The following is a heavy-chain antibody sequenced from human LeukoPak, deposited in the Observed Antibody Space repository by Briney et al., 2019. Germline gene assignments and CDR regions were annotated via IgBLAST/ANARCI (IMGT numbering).Heavy chain of an antibody. D-gene: IGHD5-18*01. CDR2: ISHSGTST. V-gene: IGHV3-21*01. CDR1: KFTFGAYS. J-gene: IGHJ4*02. Sequence: PGGSLRLSCAASKFTFGAYSVNWVRQAPGKGLEWVSSISHSGTSTYYADSVRGRFTISRDNAKNSLYLQMNTLRAEDTAVYFCSTATYSSGYHYFESWGQGTLVTVSS. CDR3: STATYSSGYHYFES.